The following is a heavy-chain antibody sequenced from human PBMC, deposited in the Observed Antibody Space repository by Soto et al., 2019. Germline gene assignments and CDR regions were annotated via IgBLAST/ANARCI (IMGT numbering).Heavy chain of an antibody. CDR1: GFTFSSYA. CDR3: AKEVILAL. D-gene: IGHD3-3*01. J-gene: IGHJ4*02. CDR2: ISGSGGIT. V-gene: IGHV3-23*01. Sequence: PGGSLRLSCAASGFTFSSYAMSWVRLAQGKGLEWVSAISGSGGITYYVDSVKGRFTISRDNSKNTLYLQLNSLRAEDTAVYYCAKEVILALWGQGTLVTVSS.